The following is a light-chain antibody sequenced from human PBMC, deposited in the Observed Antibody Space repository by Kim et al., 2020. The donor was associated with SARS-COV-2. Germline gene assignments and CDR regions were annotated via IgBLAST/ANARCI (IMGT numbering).Light chain of an antibody. CDR1: RAFSYG. Sequence: SASVGDRVTLTCRASRAFSYGLSWYQQKPGQAPTLLIYQTSNLQSGVPSRFSGSGSGTDFNFTISSLQPEDFATYYCLQDYTTPYIFGQGTKLEI. CDR2: QTS. CDR3: LQDYTTPYI. V-gene: IGKV1-27*01. J-gene: IGKJ2*01.